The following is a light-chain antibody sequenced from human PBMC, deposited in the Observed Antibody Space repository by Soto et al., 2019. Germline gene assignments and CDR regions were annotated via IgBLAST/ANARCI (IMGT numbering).Light chain of an antibody. CDR1: SSNIGAGYD. Sequence: QSVLTQPPSVSGAPGQRVTISCTGSSSNIGAGYDVHWYQQLPGTAPKLLIYGNSNRPSGVPDRFSGSNSGTSASLAITGLQAEDEADYYCQSYDSSLSYVFGPGTKLTVL. J-gene: IGLJ1*01. CDR2: GNS. CDR3: QSYDSSLSYV. V-gene: IGLV1-40*01.